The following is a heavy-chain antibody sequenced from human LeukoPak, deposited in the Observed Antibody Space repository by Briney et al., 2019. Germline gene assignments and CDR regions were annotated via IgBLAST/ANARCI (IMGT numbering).Heavy chain of an antibody. CDR2: VFYSGST. V-gene: IGHV4-39*07. CDR1: GGSITTSSYY. Sequence: SETLSLTCTVSGGSITTSSYYWGWLRQPPGKGLQWIGTVFYSGSTYYYPSLKSRVTISVDTSKNQFSLKLSSVTAADTAVYYCACPSGNHLYSFDYWGQGTLVTVSS. J-gene: IGHJ4*02. CDR3: ACPSGNHLYSFDY. D-gene: IGHD1-14*01.